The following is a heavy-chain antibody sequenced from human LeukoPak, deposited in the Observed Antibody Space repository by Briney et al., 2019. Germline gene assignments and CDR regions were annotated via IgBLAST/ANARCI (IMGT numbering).Heavy chain of an antibody. CDR2: ISASGP. D-gene: IGHD3-22*01. J-gene: IGHJ4*02. CDR1: GFTFSRLA. V-gene: IGHV3-23*01. CDR3: AKDHESDGYPCLDH. Sequence: GGSLRLSCAASGFTFSRLAMTWVRQAPGKGLEWVSTISASGPYYADAVRGRFTISRGNSRNTLSLQMDSLRAEDTAVYYCAKDHESDGYPCLDHWGLGTLVTVSS.